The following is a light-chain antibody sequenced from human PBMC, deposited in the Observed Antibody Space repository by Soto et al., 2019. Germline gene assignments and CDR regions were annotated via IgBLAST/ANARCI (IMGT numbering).Light chain of an antibody. V-gene: IGLV2-14*01. CDR3: RSYTSSSPYV. J-gene: IGLJ1*01. Sequence: QSVLTQPASVSGSPGQSITISCTGTSSDVGGYNYVSWYQQHPGKAPKLMIYDVSNRPSGVSNRFSGSKSGNTASLTISGLQAEDEADYYCRSYTSSSPYVFGTGTKVT. CDR2: DVS. CDR1: SSDVGGYNY.